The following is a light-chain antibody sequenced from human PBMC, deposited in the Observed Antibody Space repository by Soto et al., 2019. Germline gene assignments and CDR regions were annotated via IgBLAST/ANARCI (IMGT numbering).Light chain of an antibody. Sequence: IVLTQSPGTLSLSPRDLAILSFMGSQSVPNSLLAWYRQTPGQAPRLLIYRISNRATGVPDRFSGSGSGTDFTLTISRLESEDFAVYYCQQYGSSPYTFGQGTKVDI. CDR1: QSVPNSL. CDR3: QQYGSSPYT. CDR2: RIS. J-gene: IGKJ2*01. V-gene: IGKV3-20*01.